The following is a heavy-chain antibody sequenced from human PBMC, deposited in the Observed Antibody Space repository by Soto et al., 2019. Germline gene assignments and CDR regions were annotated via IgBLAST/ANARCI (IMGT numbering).Heavy chain of an antibody. CDR3: ARKGYSGSYYASTTNYYYRMDV. Sequence: ASVKVSCKASGGTFSSYAISWVRQAPGQGLEWMGGIIPIFGTANYAQKFQGRVTITADESTSTAYMELSSLRSEDTAVYYCARKGYSGSYYASTTNYYYRMDVWGQGTTVTVSS. CDR2: IIPIFGTA. CDR1: GGTFSSYA. J-gene: IGHJ6*02. D-gene: IGHD1-26*01. V-gene: IGHV1-69*13.